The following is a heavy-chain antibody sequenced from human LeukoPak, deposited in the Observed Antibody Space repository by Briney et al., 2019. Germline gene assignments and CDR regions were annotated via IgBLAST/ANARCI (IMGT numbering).Heavy chain of an antibody. CDR1: GLTFSSYA. D-gene: IGHD3-10*01. Sequence: GGSLRLSCTASGLTFSSYAMSWVRQAPGQGLEWVSVISSGGSNTYYADSVKGRFIISRDNSKNTLYLQMNSQGAEDTAVYYCATGRGSGNFNWFDPWGQGTLVTVSS. CDR3: ATGRGSGNFNWFDP. V-gene: IGHV3-23*01. J-gene: IGHJ5*02. CDR2: ISSGGSNT.